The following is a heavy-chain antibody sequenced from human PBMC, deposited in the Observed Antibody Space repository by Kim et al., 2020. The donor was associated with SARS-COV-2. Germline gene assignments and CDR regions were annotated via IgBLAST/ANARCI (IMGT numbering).Heavy chain of an antibody. CDR3: ARDDSNLFAY. Sequence: TNYTPSLKMRVPISVDTSKNQCSLKLSSVTAADTAVYYCARDDSNLFAYWGQGTLVTVSS. J-gene: IGHJ4*02. D-gene: IGHD4-4*01. V-gene: IGHV4-59*01. CDR2: T.